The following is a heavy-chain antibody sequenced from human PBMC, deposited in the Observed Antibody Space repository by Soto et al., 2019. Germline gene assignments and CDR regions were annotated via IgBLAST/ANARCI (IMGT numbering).Heavy chain of an antibody. Sequence: EVQLVESGGDLVQPGGSPRLSCAASGFTVSSHYVNWVRQAPGKGLEWVSLIQSGGSTFYADSVKGRFTISRDNSKNTLFRQMNSRRVDDTAMYYCSRDVVYCSGGSCYGVPIEVWGRGTRVTVS. CDR2: IQSGGST. CDR1: GFTVSSHY. CDR3: SRDVVYCSGGSCYGVPIEV. J-gene: IGHJ6*03. V-gene: IGHV3-66*01. D-gene: IGHD2-15*01.